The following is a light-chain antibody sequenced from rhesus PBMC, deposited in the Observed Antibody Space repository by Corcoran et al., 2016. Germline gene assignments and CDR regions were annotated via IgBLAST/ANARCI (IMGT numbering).Light chain of an antibody. CDR2: KAS. CDR1: QSISSW. Sequence: DIQMTQSPSSLSASVGDTVTITCRASQSISSWLAWSQQKPGKAPKLLISKASTLQSGVPSRVSGSGYGTDFTLTSSSLQSEDFATYYCQQYSSSPRTFGQGTKVEIK. J-gene: IGKJ1*01. CDR3: QQYSSSPRT. V-gene: IGKV1-22*01.